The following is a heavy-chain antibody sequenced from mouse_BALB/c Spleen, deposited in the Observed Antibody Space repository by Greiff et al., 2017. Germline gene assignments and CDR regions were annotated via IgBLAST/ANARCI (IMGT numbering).Heavy chain of an antibody. D-gene: IGHD2-3*01. CDR1: GFTFSSFG. CDR2: ISSGSSTI. V-gene: IGHV5-17*02. Sequence: EVQLQESGGGLVQPGGSRKLSCAASGFTFSSFGMHWVRQAPEKGLEWVAYISSGSSTIYYADTVKGRFTISRDNPKNTLFLQMTSLRSEDTAMYYCARFGGYYPYWYFDVWGAGTTVTVSS. CDR3: ARFGGYYPYWYFDV. J-gene: IGHJ1*01.